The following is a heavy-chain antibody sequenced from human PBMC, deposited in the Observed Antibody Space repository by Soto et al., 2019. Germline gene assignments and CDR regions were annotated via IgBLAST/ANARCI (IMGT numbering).Heavy chain of an antibody. CDR3: ARTYCSSTSCQKRTGWFDP. J-gene: IGHJ5*02. D-gene: IGHD2-2*01. CDR1: GCTFSSYA. V-gene: IGHV1-69*01. Sequence: QVQLVQSGAEVKKPGSSVKVSCKASGCTFSSYAISWVRQAPGQGLEWMGGIIPIFGTANYAQKFQGRVTITADESTSTAYMELSSLRSEDTAVYYCARTYCSSTSCQKRTGWFDPWGQGTLVTVSS. CDR2: IIPIFGTA.